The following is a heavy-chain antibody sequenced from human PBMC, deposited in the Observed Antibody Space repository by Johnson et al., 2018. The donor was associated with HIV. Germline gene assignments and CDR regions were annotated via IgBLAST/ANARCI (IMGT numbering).Heavy chain of an antibody. J-gene: IGHJ3*02. CDR2: IKQDGSEK. Sequence: MLLVESGGGLVQPGGSLRLSCAASGFTFSSYWMSWVRQAPGKGLEWVANIKQDGSEKYYVDSVKGRFTISRDNAKNSLYLQMNSLRAEDTAVYYCARDHSVYDIPAGAFDIWGQGTMVTVSS. V-gene: IGHV3-7*05. D-gene: IGHD5/OR15-5a*01. CDR1: GFTFSSYW. CDR3: ARDHSVYDIPAGAFDI.